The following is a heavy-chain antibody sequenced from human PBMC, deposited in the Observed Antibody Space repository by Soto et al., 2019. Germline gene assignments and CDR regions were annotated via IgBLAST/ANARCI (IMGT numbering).Heavy chain of an antibody. Sequence: SETLSLTCTVSGGSISSSSYYWGWIRQPPGKGLEWIGSIYYSGSTYYNPSLKSRVTISVDTSKNQFSLKLSSVTAADTAVYYCARRATREGGYDSSGYYYELGVFDYWGQGTLVTVSS. CDR3: ARRATREGGYDSSGYYYELGVFDY. D-gene: IGHD3-22*01. V-gene: IGHV4-39*01. CDR2: IYYSGST. J-gene: IGHJ4*02. CDR1: GGSISSSSYY.